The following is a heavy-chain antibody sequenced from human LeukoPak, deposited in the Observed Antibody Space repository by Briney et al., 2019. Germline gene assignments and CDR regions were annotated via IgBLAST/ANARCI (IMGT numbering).Heavy chain of an antibody. Sequence: SETLSLTCAVYGGSSSVYYWSWISPPQRKGRGWNGEINHSGSTNYNPSLKSRVTISVDTTKNQFSLKLSSVTAADTAVYYCARDWVNRDGYNSRAPGVYYYYYGMDVWGQGTTVTVSS. CDR1: GGSSSVYY. D-gene: IGHD5-24*01. CDR3: ARDWVNRDGYNSRAPGVYYYYYGMDV. V-gene: IGHV4-34*01. CDR2: INHSGST. J-gene: IGHJ6*02.